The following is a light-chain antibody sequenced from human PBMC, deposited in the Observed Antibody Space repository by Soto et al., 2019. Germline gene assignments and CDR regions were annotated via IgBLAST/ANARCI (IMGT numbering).Light chain of an antibody. J-gene: IGKJ2*01. CDR1: QFIDRW. CDR2: DAS. V-gene: IGKV1-5*01. CDR3: LQYSGSSYT. Sequence: DIQMTQSPSTLSAPVGDRVTITCRASQFIDRWLAWYQQKPGKAPQYLIFDASSLYGGVPLRFSGSGSGTEFTLTITSLQPDDSATYYCLQYSGSSYTFGQGTRVEIK.